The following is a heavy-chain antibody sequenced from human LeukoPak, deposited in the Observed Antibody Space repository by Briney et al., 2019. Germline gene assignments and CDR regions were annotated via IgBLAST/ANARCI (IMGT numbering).Heavy chain of an antibody. J-gene: IGHJ6*02. CDR3: ASQTGDLYYYYGMAV. CDR1: GFTVSSNY. V-gene: IGHV3-53*01. CDR2: IYSGGST. D-gene: IGHD2-21*01. Sequence: PGGSLRLSCAASGFTVSSNYMSWVRQAPGKGLEWVSVIYSGGSTYYADSVKGRFTISKDNSKNTLFLQMNSLRAEDTAVYYCASQTGDLYYYYGMAVWGQGTTVTVSS.